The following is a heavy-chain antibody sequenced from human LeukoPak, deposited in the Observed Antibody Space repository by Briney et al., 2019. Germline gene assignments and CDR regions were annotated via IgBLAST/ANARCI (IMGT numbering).Heavy chain of an antibody. CDR2: ISSSSSYI. CDR3: ARDYSAYYDSSGYYYN. D-gene: IGHD3-22*01. CDR1: GFTFSSYS. J-gene: IGHJ4*02. V-gene: IGHV3-21*01. Sequence: PGGSPRLSCAASGFTFSSYSMNWVRQAPGKGLECVSSISSSSSYIYYADSVKGRFTISRDNAKNSLYLQMNSLRAEDTAVYYCARDYSAYYDSSGYYYNWGQGTLVTVSS.